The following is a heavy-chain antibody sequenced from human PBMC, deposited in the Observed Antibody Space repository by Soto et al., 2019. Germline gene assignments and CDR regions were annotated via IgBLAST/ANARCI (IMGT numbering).Heavy chain of an antibody. Sequence: PGESLKISCKGSGYSFTSYWISWVRQMPGKGLEWMGRIDPSDSYTNYSPSFQGHVTISADKSISTAYLQWSSLKASDTAMYYCARHWNRYSYGYYYGMDVWGQGTTVTVSS. V-gene: IGHV5-10-1*01. J-gene: IGHJ6*02. D-gene: IGHD5-18*01. CDR1: GYSFTSYW. CDR2: IDPSDSYT. CDR3: ARHWNRYSYGYYYGMDV.